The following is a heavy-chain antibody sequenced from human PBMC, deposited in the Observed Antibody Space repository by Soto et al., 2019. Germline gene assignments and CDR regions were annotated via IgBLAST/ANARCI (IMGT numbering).Heavy chain of an antibody. V-gene: IGHV3-23*01. CDR1: GFTFSSYA. CDR2: ISGSGGST. D-gene: IGHD5-12*01. CDR3: AKDLRATTSRGVFDI. J-gene: IGHJ3*02. Sequence: EVQLLESGGGLVQPGGSLRLSCAASGFTFSSYAMSWVRQAPGKGLEWVSGISGSGGSTYYVDSVKGRFTISRDNSKNTLYLQMNSLRDEDTAVYYCAKDLRATTSRGVFDIWGQGTMVTVSS.